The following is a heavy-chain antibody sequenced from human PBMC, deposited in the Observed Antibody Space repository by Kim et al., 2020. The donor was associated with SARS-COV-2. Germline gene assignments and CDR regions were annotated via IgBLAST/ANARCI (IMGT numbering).Heavy chain of an antibody. CDR1: GFTVSSNY. CDR2: LYSGGNT. V-gene: IGHV3-53*01. J-gene: IGHJ4*02. Sequence: GGSLRLSCAASGFTVSSNYMSWVRQAPGKGLEWVSALYSGGNTYYADPVRGRFTISRDNSKNTLYLQMNSLRAEDTAVYYCARGGLTGTTNYFDYWGQGTLVTVSS. D-gene: IGHD1-7*01. CDR3: ARGGLTGTTNYFDY.